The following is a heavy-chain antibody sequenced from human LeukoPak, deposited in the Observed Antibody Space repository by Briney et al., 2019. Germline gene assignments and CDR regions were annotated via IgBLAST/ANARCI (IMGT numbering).Heavy chain of an antibody. J-gene: IGHJ3*02. CDR1: GFTFSRYW. Sequence: GGSLRLSCAASGFTFSRYWMTWVRQAPGKGLEWVANIKQDGSEKYYVDSVKGRFTISRDNAKNSLYLQMNSLRAEDTAVYYCARDRSVFWSGLHAFDIWGQGTMVTVSS. D-gene: IGHD3-3*01. CDR2: IKQDGSEK. V-gene: IGHV3-7*01. CDR3: ARDRSVFWSGLHAFDI.